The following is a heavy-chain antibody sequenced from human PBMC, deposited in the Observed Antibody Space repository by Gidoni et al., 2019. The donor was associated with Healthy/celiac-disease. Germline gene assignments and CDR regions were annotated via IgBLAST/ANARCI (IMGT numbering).Heavy chain of an antibody. CDR1: GFPFSRYG. V-gene: IGHV3-33*08. CDR3: ARETYCSGGSCPVDY. D-gene: IGHD2-15*01. Sequence: QVQLVESGGGVVQPGRSLRLSCAASGFPFSRYGMHWVRQAPGKGLEWVAVIWYDGSNKYYADSVKGRFTISRDNSKNTLYLQMNSLRAEDTAVYYCARETYCSGGSCPVDYWGQGTLVTVSS. CDR2: IWYDGSNK. J-gene: IGHJ4*02.